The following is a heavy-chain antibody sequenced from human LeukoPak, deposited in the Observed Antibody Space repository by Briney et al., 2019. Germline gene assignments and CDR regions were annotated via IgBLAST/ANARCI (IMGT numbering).Heavy chain of an antibody. V-gene: IGHV4-34*01. D-gene: IGHD2-2*01. Sequence: PSETLSLTCAVYGASFSGYYWSWIRQPPGKGLEWIGEINHSGSTNYNPSLKSRVTISVDTSKNQFSLKLSSVTAADTAVYYCARAPTYQPLLRGWFDPWGQGTLVTVSS. CDR2: INHSGST. CDR3: ARAPTYQPLLRGWFDP. CDR1: GASFSGYY. J-gene: IGHJ5*02.